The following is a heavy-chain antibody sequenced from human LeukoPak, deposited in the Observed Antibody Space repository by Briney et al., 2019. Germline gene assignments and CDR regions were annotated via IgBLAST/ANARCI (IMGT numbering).Heavy chain of an antibody. V-gene: IGHV1-18*01. CDR1: GYTFTSYG. D-gene: IGHD1-14*01. Sequence: ASVTVSCTASGYTFTSYGISWVRQAPGQGLEWMGWISAYNGNTNYAQKLQGRVTMTTDTSTSTAYMELRSLRSDDTAVYYCARISETYGIPRRWFDPWGQGTLVTVSS. CDR3: ARISETYGIPRRWFDP. J-gene: IGHJ5*02. CDR2: ISAYNGNT.